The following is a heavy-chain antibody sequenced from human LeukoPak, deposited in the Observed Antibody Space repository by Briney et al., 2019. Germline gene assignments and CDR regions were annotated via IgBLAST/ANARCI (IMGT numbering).Heavy chain of an antibody. CDR1: GGSISSYY. CDR3: ARHNPPASSIIDY. Sequence: SETLSLTCTVSGGSISSYYWSWIRQPPGKGLEWIGYIYYSGSTNYNPSLKSRVTISVDTSKNQFSLKLSSVTAADTAVYYCARHNPPASSIIDYWGQGTLVTVSS. J-gene: IGHJ4*02. CDR2: IYYSGST. D-gene: IGHD6-13*01. V-gene: IGHV4-59*08.